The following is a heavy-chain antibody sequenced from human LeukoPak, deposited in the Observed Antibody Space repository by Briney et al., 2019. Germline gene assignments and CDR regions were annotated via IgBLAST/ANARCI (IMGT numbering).Heavy chain of an antibody. CDR2: ISGSGGST. CDR1: GFTFSSYA. D-gene: IGHD5-12*01. CDR3: AKDLVGYSGYDFDY. Sequence: GGSLRLSCAASGFTFSSYAVSWVRQAPGKGLEWVSGISGSGGSTYYADSVKGRFTISRDNSKNTVYLQMNSLRAEDTAVYYCAKDLVGYSGYDFDYWGQGTLVTVSS. J-gene: IGHJ4*02. V-gene: IGHV3-23*01.